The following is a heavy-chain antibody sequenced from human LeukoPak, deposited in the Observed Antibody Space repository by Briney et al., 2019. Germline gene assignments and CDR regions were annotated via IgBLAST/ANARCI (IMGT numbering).Heavy chain of an antibody. V-gene: IGHV4-39*07. D-gene: IGHD3-10*01. CDR1: GGSISSGGYY. J-gene: IGHJ4*02. CDR3: ARRGGALDYYGSGSELDY. CDR2: IYYSGST. Sequence: SETLSLTCTVSGGSISSGGYYWGWIRQPPGKGLEWIGSIYYSGSTYYNPSLKSRVTISVDRSKNQFSLKLSSVTAADTAVYYCARRGGALDYYGSGSELDYWGQGTLVTVSS.